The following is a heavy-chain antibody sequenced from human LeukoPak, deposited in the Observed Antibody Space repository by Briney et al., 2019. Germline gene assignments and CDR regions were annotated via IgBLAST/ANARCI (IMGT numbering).Heavy chain of an antibody. V-gene: IGHV1-69*13. CDR2: IIPIFGTA. CDR1: GGTFSSYA. J-gene: IGHJ1*01. D-gene: IGHD2-21*01. CDR3: ARDSSEFRSLIPH. Sequence: SVKASCKASGGTFSSYAISWVRQAPGQGLEWMGGIIPIFGTANYAQKFQGRVTITADESTSTAYMELNRLKSGDTAVYYCARDSSEFRSLIPHWGQGTLVTVSS.